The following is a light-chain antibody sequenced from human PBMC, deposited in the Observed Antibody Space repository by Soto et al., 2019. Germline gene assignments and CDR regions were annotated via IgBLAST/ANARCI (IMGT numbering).Light chain of an antibody. CDR3: CSYVGWYSLI. Sequence: QSALTQPRSVSGSPGQSVTISCTGTSSDVGGYNYVSWYQQHPGKAPKLMIFDVSKRPSGVPDRFAGSKSGNTASLTISGLQAEDDADYYCCSYVGWYSLIFGGGTKVTVL. J-gene: IGLJ2*01. CDR1: SSDVGGYNY. V-gene: IGLV2-11*01. CDR2: DVS.